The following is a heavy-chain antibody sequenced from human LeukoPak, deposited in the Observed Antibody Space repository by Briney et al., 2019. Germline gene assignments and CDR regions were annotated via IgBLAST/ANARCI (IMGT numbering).Heavy chain of an antibody. J-gene: IGHJ6*02. V-gene: IGHV1-69*04. CDR2: IIPILGIA. CDR1: GGTFSSYA. CDR3: ARDYYDQTDYYYYYGMDV. Sequence: ASVTVSCKASGGTFSSYAISWVRQAPGQGLEWMGRIIPILGIANYAQKFQGRVTITADKSTSTAYMELSSLRSEDTAVYYCARDYYDQTDYYYYYGMDVWGQGTTVTVSS. D-gene: IGHD3-22*01.